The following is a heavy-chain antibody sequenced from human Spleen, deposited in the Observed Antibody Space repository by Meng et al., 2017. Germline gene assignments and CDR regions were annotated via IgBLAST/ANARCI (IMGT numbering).Heavy chain of an antibody. V-gene: IGHV3-15*01. CDR3: ASERAGAFNI. J-gene: IGHJ3*02. CDR2: IKSKSNGGTT. Sequence: EVQLVESGGGLVEPGGSLRLSCAASGFPFINAWMTWVRQAPGKGLERVGLIKSKSNGGTTDYAAPVKGRFTISRDDSKNTLYLQMNSLKIEDSAVYYCASERAGAFNIWGQGTMVTVSS. CDR1: GFPFINAW.